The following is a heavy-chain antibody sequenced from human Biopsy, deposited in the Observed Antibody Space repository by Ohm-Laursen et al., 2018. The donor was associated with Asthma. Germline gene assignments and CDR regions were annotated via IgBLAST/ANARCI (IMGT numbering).Heavy chain of an antibody. CDR2: IYYTGSD. V-gene: IGHV4-61*01. D-gene: IGHD3-10*01. CDR3: ARGPNYHGSGRAPIGMDV. CDR1: GGSVSAGSYY. Sequence: GTLSLTWTVSGGSVSAGSYYWSWIRQPPGKGLEWLGYIYYTGSDNYNPSLKSRVTISVDTSKNQFSLRLNSVTAADTAVYYCARGPNYHGSGRAPIGMDVWGQGTTVTVSS. J-gene: IGHJ6*02.